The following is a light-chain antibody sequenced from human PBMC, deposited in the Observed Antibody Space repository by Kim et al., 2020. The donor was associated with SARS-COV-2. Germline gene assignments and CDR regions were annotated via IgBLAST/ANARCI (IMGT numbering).Light chain of an antibody. J-gene: IGKJ4*01. V-gene: IGKV3-11*01. CDR3: QQRSNWPLT. CDR1: QSVSSY. CDR2: DAS. Sequence: WSPGERATLSCRASQSVSSYLAWYQQKPGQAPRLLIYDASNRATGIPARFSGSGSGTDFTLTISSLEPEDFAVYYCQQRSNWPLTFGGGTKVDIK.